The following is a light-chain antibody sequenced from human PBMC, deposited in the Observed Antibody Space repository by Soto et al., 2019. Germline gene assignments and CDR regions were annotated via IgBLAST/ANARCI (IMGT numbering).Light chain of an antibody. V-gene: IGKV3-20*01. CDR2: DAS. CDR1: QRISNNY. J-gene: IGKJ1*01. CDR3: QQYGNSPQT. Sequence: EIVLTQSPGTLSLSQGERATLSCRASQRISNNYLAWYQQKPGQAPRLLIYDASSRATGIPDRFSGSGSGTDFTLTIRRLEPEDFAVYYCQQYGNSPQTFGQGTKVEIK.